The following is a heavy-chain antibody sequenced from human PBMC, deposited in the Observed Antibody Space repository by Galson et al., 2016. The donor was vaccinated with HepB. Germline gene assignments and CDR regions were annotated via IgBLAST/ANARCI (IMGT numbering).Heavy chain of an antibody. J-gene: IGHJ4*02. V-gene: IGHV4-61*01. CDR2: IYYSGST. CDR3: AREEAQTGIAAAGTWD. Sequence: ETLSLTCTVSGGSVSSVSYYWSWIRQPPGKGLEWIGYIYYSGSTNYNPSLKSRVTISVDTAKNQFSLKVSSVTAADTAVYYCAREEAQTGIAAAGTWDWGQGTLVTVSS. CDR1: GGSVSSVSYY. D-gene: IGHD6-13*01.